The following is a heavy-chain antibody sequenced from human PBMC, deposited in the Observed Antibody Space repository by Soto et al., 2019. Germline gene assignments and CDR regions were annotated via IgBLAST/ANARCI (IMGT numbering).Heavy chain of an antibody. CDR1: GFTFSSYA. J-gene: IGHJ3*02. Sequence: GGSLRLSCAASGFTFSSYAMSWVRQAPGKGLEWVSAISGSGGSTYYADSVKGRFTISRDNSKNTLYLQMNSLRAEDTAVYYCANTLSGSGSIGHDDAFDIWGQGTMVTVSS. V-gene: IGHV3-23*01. CDR2: ISGSGGST. D-gene: IGHD3-10*01. CDR3: ANTLSGSGSIGHDDAFDI.